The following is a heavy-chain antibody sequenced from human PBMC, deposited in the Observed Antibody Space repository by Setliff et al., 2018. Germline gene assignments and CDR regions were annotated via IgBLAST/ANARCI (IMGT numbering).Heavy chain of an antibody. V-gene: IGHV4-4*07. D-gene: IGHD5-12*01. Sequence: ETLSLTCTVSGDSISNYYWNWIRQPAGKGLEWIGRVYTSGNTNYNPSLKSRVTVSLDTSKNQFSLKLTSMTAADTAVYYCARDQWVRSPPLYFSYSMDVWGQGTTVTVSS. CDR1: GDSISNYY. CDR2: VYTSGNT. J-gene: IGHJ6*02. CDR3: ARDQWVRSPPLYFSYSMDV.